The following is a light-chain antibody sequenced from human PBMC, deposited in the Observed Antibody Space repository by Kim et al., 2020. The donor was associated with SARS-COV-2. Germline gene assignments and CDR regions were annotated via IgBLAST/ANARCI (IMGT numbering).Light chain of an antibody. CDR2: QDN. V-gene: IGLV3-1*01. J-gene: IGLJ3*02. CDR3: QAWDTSSWV. Sequence: SYELTQPPSVSVSPGQTASITCSGDKLGDKYACRYQQKAGQSPVVVIYQDNKRPSGIPERFSGSNSGNTATLTISGTQAMDEADYYCQAWDTSSWVFGGGTKLTVL. CDR1: KLGDKY.